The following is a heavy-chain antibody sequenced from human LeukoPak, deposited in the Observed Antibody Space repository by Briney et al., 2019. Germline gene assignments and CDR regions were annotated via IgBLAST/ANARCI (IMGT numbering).Heavy chain of an antibody. CDR3: ARLGRYYYDSSAYYY. CDR1: GYSFTSYW. CDR2: IYPGDSDT. Sequence: GAALKISCKGSGYSFTSYWIGWVRQMPGKGLEWRGIIYPGDSDTRYTPSFQGHLTLSADKSISTAYLQWSSLKASDTAMYYCARLGRYYYDSSAYYYWGQGTLVTVSS. J-gene: IGHJ4*02. V-gene: IGHV5-51*01. D-gene: IGHD3-22*01.